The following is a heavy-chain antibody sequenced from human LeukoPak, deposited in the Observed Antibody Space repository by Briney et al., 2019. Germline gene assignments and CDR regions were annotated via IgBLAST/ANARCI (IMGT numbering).Heavy chain of an antibody. J-gene: IGHJ4*02. D-gene: IGHD2-21*02. CDR2: IRYDGSNK. V-gene: IGHV3-30*02. Sequence: PGGSLRLSCAASGFPFSTYGMHWVRQAPGKGLEWVAFIRYDGSNKSYSDSVKGRFTISRDNSKNTLYLQMNSLRVDDTAVYYCAPRVVVTAAPFDYWGQGTLVTVSS. CDR3: APRVVVTAAPFDY. CDR1: GFPFSTYG.